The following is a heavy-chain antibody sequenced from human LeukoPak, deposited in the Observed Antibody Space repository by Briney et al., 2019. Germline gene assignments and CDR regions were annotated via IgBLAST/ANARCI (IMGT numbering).Heavy chain of an antibody. CDR1: GVSFSSYY. CDR3: ARGRGNLRGDAFDI. CDR2: IYSSGNT. Sequence: SETLSLTCTVSGVSFSSYYWTWIRQPAGKGLEWIGRIYSSGNTNYNPSFESRVTMSIDTSKKQISLKLTSVTAADTAVYYCARGRGNLRGDAFDIWGQGTMVTVSS. V-gene: IGHV4-4*07. D-gene: IGHD1-26*01. J-gene: IGHJ3*02.